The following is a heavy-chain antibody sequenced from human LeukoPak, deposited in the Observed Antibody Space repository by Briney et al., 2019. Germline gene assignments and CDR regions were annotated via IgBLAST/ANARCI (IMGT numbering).Heavy chain of an antibody. J-gene: IGHJ5*02. CDR3: AREYSSSSRWFDP. Sequence: SETLSLTCTVSGGSISSYYWSRIRQPPGKGLEWIGYIYYSGSTNYNPSLKSRVTISVDTSKNQFSLKLSSVTAADTAVYYCAREYSSSSRWFDPWGQGTLVTVSS. D-gene: IGHD6-6*01. V-gene: IGHV4-59*01. CDR1: GGSISSYY. CDR2: IYYSGST.